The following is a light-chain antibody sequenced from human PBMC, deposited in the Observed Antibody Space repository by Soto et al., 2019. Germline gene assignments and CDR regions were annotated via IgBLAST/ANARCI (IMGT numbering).Light chain of an antibody. CDR2: DAS. J-gene: IGKJ2*01. CDR3: QQYVMPPFT. V-gene: IGKV3-11*01. Sequence: EIVLTQSPATQSLSPGERATLSCRASQSVSSYLAWYQQKPGQAPRLLIYDASNRATGIPARFSGSGSGTDFTLTISSLEPEDFAVYYCQQYVMPPFTFGRGTKVEIK. CDR1: QSVSSY.